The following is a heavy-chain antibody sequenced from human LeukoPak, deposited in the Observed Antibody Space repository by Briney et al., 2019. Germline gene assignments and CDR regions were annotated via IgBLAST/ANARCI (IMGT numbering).Heavy chain of an antibody. D-gene: IGHD1-26*01. V-gene: IGHV4-59*13. Sequence: PSETLSLTCTVSGGSISSYYWSWVRQPPGKGLEWIGFIYYSGRTNYNPSLKSRVAISVDRSKNQFSLKLSSVTAADTAVYYCARDRVGGATAAFDIWGPGTMVTASS. CDR3: ARDRVGGATAAFDI. CDR1: GGSISSYY. J-gene: IGHJ3*02. CDR2: IYYSGRT.